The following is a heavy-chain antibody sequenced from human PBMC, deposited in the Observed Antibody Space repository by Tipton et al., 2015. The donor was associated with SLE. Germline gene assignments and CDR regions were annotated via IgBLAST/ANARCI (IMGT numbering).Heavy chain of an antibody. Sequence: SLRLSCEASGFIFHIYGMSWVRQAPGKGLEWVSVSYIGGGGTGYADSVKGRFTISRDSSENTLYLQMNSLRAEDTAVYYCASLERYSGYDWHFDYWGQGTLVTVSS. V-gene: IGHV3-23*03. CDR3: ASLERYSGYDWHFDY. CDR2: SYIGGGGT. J-gene: IGHJ4*02. D-gene: IGHD5-12*01. CDR1: GFIFHIYG.